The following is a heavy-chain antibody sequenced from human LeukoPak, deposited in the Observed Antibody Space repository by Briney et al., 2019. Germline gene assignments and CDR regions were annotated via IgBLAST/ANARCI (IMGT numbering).Heavy chain of an antibody. CDR1: GGSISSGGYY. Sequence: SETLSLTCTVSGGSISSGGYYWSWIRQYPGKGLEWTGYIYYSGSTYYNPSLKSRVTISVDTSKNQFSLKLSSVTAADTAVYYCAAEYSSSERYFDYWGQGTLVTVSS. D-gene: IGHD6-6*01. J-gene: IGHJ4*02. CDR3: AAEYSSSERYFDY. V-gene: IGHV4-31*03. CDR2: IYYSGST.